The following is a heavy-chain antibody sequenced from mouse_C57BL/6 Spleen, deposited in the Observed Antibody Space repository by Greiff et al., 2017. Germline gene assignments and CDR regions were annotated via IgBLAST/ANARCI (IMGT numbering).Heavy chain of an antibody. CDR1: GYSITSGYY. Sequence: DVQLQESGPGLVKPSQSLSLTCSVTGYSITSGYYWNWIRQFPGNKLEWMGYISYDGSNNYNPSLKNRISITRDTSKNQFFLKLNSVTTEDTATYYCARGSGYYLLYYWGQGTTLTVSS. D-gene: IGHD2-3*01. CDR3: ARGSGYYLLYY. J-gene: IGHJ2*01. V-gene: IGHV3-6*01. CDR2: ISYDGSN.